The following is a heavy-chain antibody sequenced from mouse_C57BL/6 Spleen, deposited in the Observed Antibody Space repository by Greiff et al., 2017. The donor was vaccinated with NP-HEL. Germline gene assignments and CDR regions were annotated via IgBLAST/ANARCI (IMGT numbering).Heavy chain of an antibody. V-gene: IGHV1-82*01. CDR3: AETAQASVLFAY. CDR1: GYAFSSSW. D-gene: IGHD3-2*02. CDR2: IYPGDGDT. Sequence: VMLVESGPELVKPGASVKISCKASGYAFSSSWMNWVKQRPGKGLEWIGRIYPGDGDTNYNGKFKGKATLTADKSSSTAYMQLSSLTSEDSAVYFCAETAQASVLFAYWGQGTLVTVSA. J-gene: IGHJ3*01.